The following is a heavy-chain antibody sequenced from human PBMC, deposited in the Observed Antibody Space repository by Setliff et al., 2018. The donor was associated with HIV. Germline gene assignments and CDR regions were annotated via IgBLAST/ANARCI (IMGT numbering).Heavy chain of an antibody. V-gene: IGHV4-39*02. D-gene: IGHD2-21*02. CDR3: AREGDGIDF. CDR2: IYYTGNT. Sequence: SETLSLTCSVSGGSISSSNYYWGWIRQPPGKGLEWIGNIYYTGNTYHNPSLKSRVTISVEVSKNQISLKLTAVTAADSAVYYCAREGDGIDFWGQGTLVTVSS. CDR1: GGSISSSNYY. J-gene: IGHJ4*02.